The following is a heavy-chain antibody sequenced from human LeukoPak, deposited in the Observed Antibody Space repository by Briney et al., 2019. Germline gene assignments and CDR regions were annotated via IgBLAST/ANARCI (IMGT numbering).Heavy chain of an antibody. CDR2: INHSGST. V-gene: IGHV4-34*01. J-gene: IGHJ4*02. D-gene: IGHD7-27*01. CDR1: GGSFSGYY. Sequence: SETLSLACAVYGGSFSGYYWSWIRQPPGKGLEWIGEINHSGSTSYSPSLKSRVTISADTSQNQFSLKLSSVTAADTAVYYCASRKLGNDYWGQGTLVTVSS. CDR3: ASRKLGNDY.